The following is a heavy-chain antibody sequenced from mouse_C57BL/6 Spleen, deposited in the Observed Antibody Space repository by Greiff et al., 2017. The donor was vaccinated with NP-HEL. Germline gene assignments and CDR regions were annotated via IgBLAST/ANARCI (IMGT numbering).Heavy chain of an antibody. J-gene: IGHJ3*01. CDR3: TREVTGTGFAY. Sequence: EVKLVESGEGLVKPGGSLKLSCAASGFTFSSYAMSWVRQTPEKRLEWVAYISSGGDYIYYADTVKGRFTISRDNARNTLYLQMSSLKSEDTAMYYCTREVTGTGFAYWGQGTLVTVSA. D-gene: IGHD4-1*01. CDR2: ISSGGDYI. CDR1: GFTFSSYA. V-gene: IGHV5-9-1*02.